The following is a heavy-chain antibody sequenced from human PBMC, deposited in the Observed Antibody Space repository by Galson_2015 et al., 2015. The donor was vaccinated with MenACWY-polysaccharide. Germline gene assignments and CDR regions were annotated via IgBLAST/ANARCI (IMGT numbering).Heavy chain of an antibody. CDR2: ITGSGDRT. CDR3: TTSVSPSWHS. V-gene: IGHV3-23*01. J-gene: IGHJ5*01. CDR1: GFTFSGSG. D-gene: IGHD2-2*01. Sequence: SLRLSCAASGFTFSGSGMGWVRQAPGRGLQWVSSITGSGDRTFYADSGKGRFTISRDNSKNILFLQLNGLRAEDTALYYCTTSVSPSWHSSGHGTLGTVSS.